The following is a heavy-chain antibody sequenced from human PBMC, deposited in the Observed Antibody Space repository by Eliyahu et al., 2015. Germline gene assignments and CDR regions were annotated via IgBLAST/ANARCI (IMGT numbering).Heavy chain of an antibody. J-gene: IGHJ6*02. CDR2: ISAYNGNT. CDR3: ARDAPYSSGSWFSDRPWFMGYYYYGMDV. D-gene: IGHD6-19*01. CDR1: GYTFTSYG. V-gene: IGHV1-18*01. Sequence: SVKVSCKASGYTFTSYGISWVRQAPGQGLEWMGWISAYNGNTNYAQKLQGRVTMTTDTSTSTAYMELRSLRSDDTAVYYCARDAPYSSGSWFSDRPWFMGYYYYGMDVWGQGTTVTVSS.